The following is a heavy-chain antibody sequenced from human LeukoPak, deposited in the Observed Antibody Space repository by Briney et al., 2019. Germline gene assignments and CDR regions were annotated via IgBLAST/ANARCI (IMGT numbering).Heavy chain of an antibody. J-gene: IGHJ4*02. D-gene: IGHD2-15*01. CDR3: AREAKDMVVVMSYYFDY. CDR1: GFTFSSYW. Sequence: PGGSLRLSCAASGFTFSSYWMSWVRQVPGKGLEWVANIKQDGSEKYYVDSVKGRFTISRDNAKNSLYLQMNSLRAEDTAVYYCAREAKDMVVVMSYYFDYWGQGTLVTVSS. V-gene: IGHV3-7*01. CDR2: IKQDGSEK.